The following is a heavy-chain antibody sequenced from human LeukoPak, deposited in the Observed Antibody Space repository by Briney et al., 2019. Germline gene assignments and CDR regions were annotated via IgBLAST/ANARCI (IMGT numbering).Heavy chain of an antibody. CDR1: GGSISSYY. CDR3: ARGGMGDTAYCDY. D-gene: IGHD5-18*01. Sequence: SEALSLTCTVSGGSISSYYWSWIRQPPGKGLEWIGYIYYSGSTNYNPSLKSRVTISVDTSKNQFSLKLSSVTAADTAVYYCARGGMGDTAYCDYWGQGTLVTVSS. V-gene: IGHV4-59*01. CDR2: IYYSGST. J-gene: IGHJ4*02.